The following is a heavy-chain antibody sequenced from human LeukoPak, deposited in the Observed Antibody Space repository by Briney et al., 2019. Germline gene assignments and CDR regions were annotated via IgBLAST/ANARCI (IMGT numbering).Heavy chain of an antibody. V-gene: IGHV3-7*01. J-gene: IGHJ4*02. CDR3: ARAEYGSNSELYY. D-gene: IGHD4-23*01. Sequence: GGSLRLSCAASGFTFSSYWMSWVRQAPGKGLEWVANIKQDGSEKYYVDSVKGRFTISRDNAKNSLYLQMNSLRAEDTAVYYCARAEYGSNSELYYWGQGILVTVSS. CDR1: GFTFSSYW. CDR2: IKQDGSEK.